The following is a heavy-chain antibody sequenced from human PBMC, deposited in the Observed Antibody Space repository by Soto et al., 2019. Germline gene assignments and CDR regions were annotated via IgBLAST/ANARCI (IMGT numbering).Heavy chain of an antibody. CDR1: GFTVSSNY. J-gene: IGHJ6*02. CDR3: ARAPYSSSPSYYYYGMDV. CDR2: IYSGGST. Sequence: GGSLRLSCAASGFTVSSNYMSWVRQAPGKGLEWVSVIYSGGSTYYADSVKGRFTISRDNSKNTLYLQMNSLRAEDTAVYYCARAPYSSSPSYYYYGMDVWGQGTPVTVSS. V-gene: IGHV3-53*01. D-gene: IGHD6-6*01.